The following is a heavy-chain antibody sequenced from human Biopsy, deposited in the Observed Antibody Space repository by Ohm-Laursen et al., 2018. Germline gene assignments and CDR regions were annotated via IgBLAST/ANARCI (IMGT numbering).Heavy chain of an antibody. V-gene: IGHV1-46*01. Sequence: ASVKVSCKLSGYNFGNYYINWVRKVPGQGLEWLGVVNPVAEATMYAQKFQDRITLTRDASTNTVYMDLTSLTSEDTAVYYCARESPLRLGVCGAIRCFKEVFGMGVWGQGTTVIVSS. J-gene: IGHJ6*02. CDR2: VNPVAEAT. D-gene: IGHD2-21*01. CDR3: ARESPLRLGVCGAIRCFKEVFGMGV. CDR1: GYNFGNYY.